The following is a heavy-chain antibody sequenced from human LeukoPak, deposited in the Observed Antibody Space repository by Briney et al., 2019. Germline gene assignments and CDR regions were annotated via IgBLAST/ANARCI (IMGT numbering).Heavy chain of an antibody. J-gene: IGHJ3*02. D-gene: IGHD1-26*01. CDR2: IYYSGST. V-gene: IGHV4-39*07. Sequence: PSETLSLTCTASGGSISSSSYYWGWIRQPPGKGLEWIGSIYYSGSTYYNPSLKSRVTISVDTSKNQFSLRLSSVTAADTAVYYCARVRDEWEPSGFDIWGQGTMVTVSS. CDR3: ARVRDEWEPSGFDI. CDR1: GGSISSSSYY.